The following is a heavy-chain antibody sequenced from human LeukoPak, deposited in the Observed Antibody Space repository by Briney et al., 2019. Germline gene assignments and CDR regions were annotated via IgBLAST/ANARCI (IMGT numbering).Heavy chain of an antibody. J-gene: IGHJ4*02. CDR2: TSSSSIYI. V-gene: IGHV3-21*01. CDR3: AREGAKDDDFWSGYYNPHY. D-gene: IGHD3-3*01. CDR1: GFTFSNYS. Sequence: GGSLILSCVPSGFTFSNYSLSCVRQAPGKGLEWVSSTSSSSIYIYYADSVKGRFTISRDNGKRSLYLQMYSLRAEDTAIYYCAREGAKDDDFWSGYYNPHYWGQGTLVTVSS.